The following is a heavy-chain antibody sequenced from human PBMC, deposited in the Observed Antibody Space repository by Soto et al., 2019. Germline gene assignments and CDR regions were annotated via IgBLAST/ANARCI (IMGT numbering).Heavy chain of an antibody. CDR2: IYWDDDN. V-gene: IGHV2-5*02. Sequence: QITLKESGPTLVKPTQILTLTCTFSGFSLNNGGEGVAWIRQPPGKALEWLAFIYWDDDNFYSPSLQTRLTITQATSKHQVVLTMTNMAPVDTATYYCAHRVKKRGDFDLWGQGVLVTVSS. CDR1: GFSLNNGGEG. D-gene: IGHD3-10*01. J-gene: IGHJ5*02. CDR3: AHRVKKRGDFDL.